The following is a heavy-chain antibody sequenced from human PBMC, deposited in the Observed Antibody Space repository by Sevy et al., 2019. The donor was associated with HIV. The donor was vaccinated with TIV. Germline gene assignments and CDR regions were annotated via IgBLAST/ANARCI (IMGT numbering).Heavy chain of an antibody. Sequence: GGSLRLSCAASGFTFSSYEMNWVRQAPGKGLEWVSYISSSGSTIYYADSVKGRVTIPRDNAKNSLYLQMNSLRAEDTAVYYCARGRGYSSGLNWFDPWGQGTLVTVSS. CDR2: ISSSGSTI. CDR1: GFTFSSYE. CDR3: ARGRGYSSGLNWFDP. D-gene: IGHD6-19*01. J-gene: IGHJ5*02. V-gene: IGHV3-48*03.